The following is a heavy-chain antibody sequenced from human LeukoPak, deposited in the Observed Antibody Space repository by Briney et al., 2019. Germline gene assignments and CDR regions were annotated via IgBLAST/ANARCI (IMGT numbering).Heavy chain of an antibody. CDR2: ISYDGSNK. CDR3: AKDLYDFWSGYSPFDY. D-gene: IGHD3-3*01. CDR1: GFTFSSYG. V-gene: IGHV3-30*18. J-gene: IGHJ4*02. Sequence: PPGRSLRLSCAASGFTFSSYGMHWVRQAPGKGLERVAVISYDGSNKYYADSVKGRFTISRDNSKNTLYLQMNSLRAEDTAVYYCAKDLYDFWSGYSPFDYWGQGALVTVSS.